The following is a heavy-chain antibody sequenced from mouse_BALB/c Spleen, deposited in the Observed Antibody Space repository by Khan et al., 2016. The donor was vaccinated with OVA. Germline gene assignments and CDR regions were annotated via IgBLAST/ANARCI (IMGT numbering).Heavy chain of an antibody. CDR3: ARKAYRYDEYYFAY. J-gene: IGHJ2*01. CDR1: GFTFSSYV. Sequence: EVQLVESGGDLVKPGGSLKLSCAASGFTFSSYVMSWVRQTPEKRLEWVASISSGGSTYYPDSVKGRFTISRDNAKNILYLQMSSLRSKETAMFYCARKAYRYDEYYFAYWGQGTTLTVSS. V-gene: IGHV5-6-5*01. CDR2: ISSGGST. D-gene: IGHD2-14*01.